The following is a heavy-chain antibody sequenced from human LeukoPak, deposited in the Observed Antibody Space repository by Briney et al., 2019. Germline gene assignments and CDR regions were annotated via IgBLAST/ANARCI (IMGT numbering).Heavy chain of an antibody. Sequence: SETLSHTCAVYGGSFSGYYWSWIRQPPGKGLEWIGEINHSGSTNYNPSLKSRVTISVDTSKNQFSLKLSSVTAADTAVYYCARGLGPPHYYGSGSYYDYYYYYMDVWGKGTTVTVSS. CDR1: GGSFSGYY. J-gene: IGHJ6*03. CDR2: INHSGST. CDR3: ARGLGPPHYYGSGSYYDYYYYYMDV. V-gene: IGHV4-34*01. D-gene: IGHD3-10*01.